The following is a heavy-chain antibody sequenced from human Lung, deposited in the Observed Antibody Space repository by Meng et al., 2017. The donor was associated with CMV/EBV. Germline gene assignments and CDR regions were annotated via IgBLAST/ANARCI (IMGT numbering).Heavy chain of an antibody. CDR1: GFPFRSYA. V-gene: IGHV3-23*01. CDR3: AREEAMVGYYTNWFDA. Sequence: GESXKISCAASGFPFRSYAMSWVRQAPGKGLEWVSSISGSVGNTYYADSVKGRLTISRDNSGDTLYMQMSSLRAEDTAVYYCAREEAMVGYYTNWFDAWGQGXTVTVSS. CDR2: ISGSVGNT. J-gene: IGHJ5*02. D-gene: IGHD5-18*01.